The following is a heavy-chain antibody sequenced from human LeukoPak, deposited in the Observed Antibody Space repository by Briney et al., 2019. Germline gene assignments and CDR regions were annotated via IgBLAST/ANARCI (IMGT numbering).Heavy chain of an antibody. Sequence: GGSLRLSCAASGFTFSDHHMDWVRQAPGKGLVWVSRINTDGSSTDYADSVKGRFTISRDNAKNTLYLQMNSLRAEDTAVYYCARDLDGYRSGNGAWGQGTLVTVSS. CDR3: ARDLDGYRSGNGA. CDR2: INTDGSST. J-gene: IGHJ5*02. V-gene: IGHV3-74*01. D-gene: IGHD3-22*01. CDR1: GFTFSDHH.